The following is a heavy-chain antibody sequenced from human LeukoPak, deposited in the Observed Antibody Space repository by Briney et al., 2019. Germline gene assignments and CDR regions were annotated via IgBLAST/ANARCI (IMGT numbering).Heavy chain of an antibody. J-gene: IGHJ4*02. D-gene: IGHD3-10*01. CDR1: GYSFTSYW. CDR3: ARSEGRLWFGELPADY. CDR2: IYPGDSDT. V-gene: IGHV5-51*01. Sequence: GESLKISCKGSGYSFTSYWIGWMRQMPGKGLEWMGIIYPGDSDTRYSPSFQGQVTISADKSISTAYLQWSSLKASDTAMYYCARSEGRLWFGELPADYWGQGTLVTVSS.